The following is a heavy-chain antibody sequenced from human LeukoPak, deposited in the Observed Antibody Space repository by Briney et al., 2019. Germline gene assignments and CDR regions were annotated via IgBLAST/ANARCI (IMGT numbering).Heavy chain of an antibody. Sequence: ASVKISCKVSGYTFTDYYMHWVQQAPGKRLEWMGLVDPEDGETIYAEKFQGRVTITADTSTDTAYMELSSLRSEDTAVYYCATETIFGVVTDDYWGQGTLVTVSS. D-gene: IGHD3-3*01. V-gene: IGHV1-69-2*01. CDR1: GYTFTDYY. CDR3: ATETIFGVVTDDY. CDR2: VDPEDGET. J-gene: IGHJ4*02.